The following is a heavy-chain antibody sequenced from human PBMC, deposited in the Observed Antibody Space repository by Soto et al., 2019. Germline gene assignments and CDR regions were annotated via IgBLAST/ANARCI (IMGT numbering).Heavy chain of an antibody. CDR3: ARVGAAAGYYYYMDV. V-gene: IGHV1-69*02. CDR1: GGTFSSYT. J-gene: IGHJ6*03. Sequence: SCKASGGTFSSYTISWVRQAPGQGLEWMGRIIPILGIANYAQKFQGRVTITADKSTSTAYMELSSLRSEDTAVYYCARVGAAAGYYYYMDVWGKGTTVTVSS. CDR2: IIPILGIA. D-gene: IGHD6-13*01.